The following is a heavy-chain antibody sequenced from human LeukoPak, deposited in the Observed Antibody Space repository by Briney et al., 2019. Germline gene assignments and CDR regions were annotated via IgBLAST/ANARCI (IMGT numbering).Heavy chain of an antibody. D-gene: IGHD6-13*01. CDR1: GFTFSSYA. CDR2: ISGSGGST. Sequence: GGSLRLSCAASGFTFSSYAMSWVRQAPGKGLEWVSAISGSGGSTYYADSVKGRFTISRDNSKNTLYLQMNSLRAEDTAVYYCARILGYSSIAANYYFDYWGQGTLVTVSS. V-gene: IGHV3-23*01. J-gene: IGHJ4*02. CDR3: ARILGYSSIAANYYFDY.